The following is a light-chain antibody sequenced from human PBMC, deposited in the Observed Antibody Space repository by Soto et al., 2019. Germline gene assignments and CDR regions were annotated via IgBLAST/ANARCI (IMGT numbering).Light chain of an antibody. CDR3: TSYTSSTTWV. Sequence: QSALTQPASVSGSPGQSITISCTGTSSDVGRYNYVSWYQQYPGKAPKLMIYEVSNRPSGVSNRFSASKSGNTASLTISGLQAEDEADYYCTSYTSSTTWVFGGGTKLTVL. J-gene: IGLJ3*02. CDR1: SSDVGRYNY. CDR2: EVS. V-gene: IGLV2-14*01.